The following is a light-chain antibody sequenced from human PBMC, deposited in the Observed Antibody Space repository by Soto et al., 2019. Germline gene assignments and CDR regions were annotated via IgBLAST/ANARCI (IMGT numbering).Light chain of an antibody. V-gene: IGKV3D-11*01. CDR2: QTS. CDR1: QYINTR. J-gene: IGKJ1*01. Sequence: EIVLTQSPATLSSFPGDRVTLSCRASQYINTRLAWYQHRPGQAPRLLIYQTSIRAAGIPARFSASGTGTDFTLTIGSLEPEDFAVYYCQQRSNWPWTFGQGTKVDNK. CDR3: QQRSNWPWT.